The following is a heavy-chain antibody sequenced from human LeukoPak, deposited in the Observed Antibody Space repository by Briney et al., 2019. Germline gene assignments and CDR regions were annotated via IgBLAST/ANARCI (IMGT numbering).Heavy chain of an antibody. D-gene: IGHD4-17*01. Sequence: PGGSLRLSCAASGFTFSSYAMSWVRQAPGRGLEWVSAISGSGGSTYYADSVKGRFTISRDNSKNTLYLQMNSLRAEDTAVYYCAKGSYGDSPYWYFNLWGRGTLVTVSS. CDR3: AKGSYGDSPYWYFNL. CDR1: GFTFSSYA. V-gene: IGHV3-23*01. CDR2: ISGSGGST. J-gene: IGHJ2*01.